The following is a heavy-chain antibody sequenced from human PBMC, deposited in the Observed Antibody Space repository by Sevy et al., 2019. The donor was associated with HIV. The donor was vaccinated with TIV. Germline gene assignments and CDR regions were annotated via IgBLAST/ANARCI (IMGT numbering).Heavy chain of an antibody. CDR3: AKDISGASSSWSFDY. D-gene: IGHD6-19*01. J-gene: IGHJ4*02. CDR2: ISHDGSNK. CDR1: GFIFSNYG. V-gene: IGHV3-30*18. Sequence: GGSLRLSCEASGFIFSNYGMHWVRQAPGKGLEWVAIISHDGSNKYYADSVKGRFTISRDNSKHSLYLQMNSLRPEDKGVYYCAKDISGASSSWSFDYWGQRSLVTVSS.